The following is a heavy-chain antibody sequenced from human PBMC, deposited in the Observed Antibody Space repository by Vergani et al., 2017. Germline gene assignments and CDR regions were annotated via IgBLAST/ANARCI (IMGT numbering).Heavy chain of an antibody. CDR1: GYILTELS. Sequence: QVQLIQSGAEVKKPGASVKVSCKVSGYILTELSMHWVRQAPGKGLEWMGGSDPEDGETIYAQKFQGRVTMTEDTFTDTAYMELSSLRFDDTAVYYCARDLGSTGELSFFDYWGPGTLVTVAS. CDR3: ARDLGSTGELSFFDY. D-gene: IGHD1-7*01. V-gene: IGHV1-24*01. CDR2: SDPEDGET. J-gene: IGHJ4*02.